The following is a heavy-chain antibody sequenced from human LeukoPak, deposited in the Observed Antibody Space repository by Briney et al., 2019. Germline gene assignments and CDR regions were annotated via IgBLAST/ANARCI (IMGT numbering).Heavy chain of an antibody. CDR3: TRQAGTYSYYYYYMDV. CDR2: IYYSGST. CDR1: GDSISSSSYY. V-gene: IGHV4-39*01. J-gene: IGHJ6*03. D-gene: IGHD1-26*01. Sequence: SETLSLTCAVSGDSISSSSYYWGWIRQPPGKGLEWIGSIYYSGSTYYNPSLKSRVTISVDTSKNQFSLRLTSVTAADTAVYYCTRQAGTYSYYYYYMDVWGKGTPDTVSS.